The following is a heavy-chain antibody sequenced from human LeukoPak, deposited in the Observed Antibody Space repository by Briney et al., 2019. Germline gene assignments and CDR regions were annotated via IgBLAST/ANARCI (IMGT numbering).Heavy chain of an antibody. CDR2: IYHSGST. CDR3: ARPLLDTAHHYYYYYMDV. Sequence: PSQTLSLTCTVSGGSISSGGYYWSWIRQPPGKGLEWIGYIYHSGSTYYNPSLKSRVTISVDRSKNQFSLKLSSVTAADTAVYYCARPLLDTAHHYYYYYMDVWGKGTTVTVSS. J-gene: IGHJ6*03. D-gene: IGHD5-18*01. V-gene: IGHV4-30-2*01. CDR1: GGSISSGGYY.